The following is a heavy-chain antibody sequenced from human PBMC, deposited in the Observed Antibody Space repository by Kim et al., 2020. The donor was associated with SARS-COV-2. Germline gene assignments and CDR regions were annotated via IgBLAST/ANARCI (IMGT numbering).Heavy chain of an antibody. D-gene: IGHD3-10*01. CDR2: INAGNGNT. J-gene: IGHJ6*02. CDR3: ARDVRWWWVRGGMDV. CDR1: GYTFTSYA. Sequence: ASVKVSCKASGYTFTSYAMHWVRQAPGQTLEWMGWINAGNGNTKYSQKFQGRVTITRDTSASTAYMELSSLRSEDTAVYYCARDVRWWWVRGGMDVWGQGTTVTVSS. V-gene: IGHV1-3*01.